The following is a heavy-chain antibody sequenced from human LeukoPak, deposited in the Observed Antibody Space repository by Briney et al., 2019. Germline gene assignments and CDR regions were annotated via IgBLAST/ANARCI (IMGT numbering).Heavy chain of an antibody. D-gene: IGHD3-10*01. V-gene: IGHV4-59*03. CDR3: AIYGGRDSGSYYYYFDF. CDR1: GGSISSYQ. CDR2: IDNSGST. Sequence: PSETLSLTCTVSGGSISSYQWSWIRQPPGKGLEWIGYIDNSGSTNYNPSLKSRVTISVDTSKNQFSLKLSSVTAADTAVYYCAIYGGRDSGSYYYYFDFWGQGTLVAVSS. J-gene: IGHJ4*02.